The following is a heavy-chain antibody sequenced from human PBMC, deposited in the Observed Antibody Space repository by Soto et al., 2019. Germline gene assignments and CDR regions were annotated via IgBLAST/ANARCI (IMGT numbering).Heavy chain of an antibody. V-gene: IGHV4-4*02. CDR3: GGAPPPGPHYITFDI. Sequence: QVQLQESGPGLVKPSGTLSLTCAVSGGSISSSNWWSWVRQPPGKGLEWIGEIYHSGSTNYNPSLKSQVTISVDKSKNQFSLKLSSVAAADTAVYYCGGAPPPGPHYITFDIWGQGTMVTVSS. CDR2: IYHSGST. CDR1: GGSISSSNW. J-gene: IGHJ3*02. D-gene: IGHD3-10*01.